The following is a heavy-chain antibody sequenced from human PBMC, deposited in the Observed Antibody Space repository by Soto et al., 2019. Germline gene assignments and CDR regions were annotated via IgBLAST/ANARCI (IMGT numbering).Heavy chain of an antibody. D-gene: IGHD6-19*01. CDR3: ARGYSSGWTHGRAGFDY. J-gene: IGHJ4*02. CDR1: GGTFSSYT. CDR2: IIPILGIA. Sequence: QVQLVQSGAEVKKPGSSVKVSCKASGGTFSSYTISWVRQAPGQGLEWMGRIIPILGIANYAQKFQGRVTITADKSTSTAYMELSSLRSEDTAVYYCARGYSSGWTHGRAGFDYWGQGTLVTVSS. V-gene: IGHV1-69*02.